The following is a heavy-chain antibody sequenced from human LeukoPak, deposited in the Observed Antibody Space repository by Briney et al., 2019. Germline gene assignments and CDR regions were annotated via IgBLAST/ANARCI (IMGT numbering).Heavy chain of an antibody. CDR2: ISSSGSTI. CDR1: GFTFSSYE. V-gene: IGHV3-48*03. J-gene: IGHJ4*02. Sequence: GGSLRLSCAASGFTFSSYEMNWVRQAPEKGLEWVSYISSSGSTIYYADSVKGRFTISRDNAKNSLYLQMNSLRAEDTAVYYCAREIYDYVWGSYLLDYWGQGTLVTVSS. D-gene: IGHD3-16*02. CDR3: AREIYDYVWGSYLLDY.